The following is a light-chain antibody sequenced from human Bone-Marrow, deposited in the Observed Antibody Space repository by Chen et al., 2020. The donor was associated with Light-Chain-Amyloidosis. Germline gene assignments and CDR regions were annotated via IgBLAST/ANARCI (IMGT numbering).Light chain of an antibody. CDR1: QSVSSY. CDR3: QQRSNWRFT. V-gene: IGKV3-11*01. CDR2: DAS. J-gene: IGKJ3*01. Sequence: EIVLTQSPGTLSLSPGERATLSCRTSQSVSSYLAWYQQKPGQAPRLLIYDASNRATGIPARFSGSGSGTDFILTISSLEPEDFAIYYCQQRSNWRFTFGPGTRVDIK.